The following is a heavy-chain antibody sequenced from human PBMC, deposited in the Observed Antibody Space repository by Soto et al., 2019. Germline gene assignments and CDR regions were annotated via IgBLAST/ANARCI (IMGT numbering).Heavy chain of an antibody. CDR3: ARDRAVAGVFYFYGMDV. CDR1: GFTFSSYG. Sequence: QVQVVESGGGVVQPGTSLRLSCAASGFTFSSYGMHWVRQAPGKGLEWVAVISYDGNNEYYADSLKGRITISRDKSKNTLYLQMNSLRAEDTVVYYCARDRAVAGVFYFYGMDVWGQVTTVTVSS. J-gene: IGHJ6*02. V-gene: IGHV3-30*03. D-gene: IGHD6-19*01. CDR2: ISYDGNNE.